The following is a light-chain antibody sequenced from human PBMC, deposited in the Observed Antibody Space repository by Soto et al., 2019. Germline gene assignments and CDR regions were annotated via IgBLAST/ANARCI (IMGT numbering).Light chain of an antibody. J-gene: IGKJ5*01. CDR2: DST. Sequence: VLTQSPATLSLSPGERATLSCRASQSIHTSLAWYQQKPGQPPRLVVYDSTLRANGVPDRFGGSRSGTEFTLTINNLEPEDFAVYYCQQRSVWPQITLGQGTRLEIK. CDR1: QSIHTS. CDR3: QQRSVWPQIT. V-gene: IGKV3-11*01.